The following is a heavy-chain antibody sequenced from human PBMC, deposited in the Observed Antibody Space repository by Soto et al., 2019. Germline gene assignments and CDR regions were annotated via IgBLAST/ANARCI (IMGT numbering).Heavy chain of an antibody. Sequence: QVQLVQSGAEVKKPGSSVKVSCKASGGTFSSYAISWVRQAPGQGLEWMGGIIPIFGTANYAQKFQGRVTITADESTITACMGLSGLRSDDTAVYYCARTYDSCGYYQYYYYGMDVWGQGPTVTVSS. CDR3: ARTYDSCGYYQYYYYGMDV. CDR1: GGTFSSYA. CDR2: IIPIFGTA. J-gene: IGHJ6*02. D-gene: IGHD3-22*01. V-gene: IGHV1-69*01.